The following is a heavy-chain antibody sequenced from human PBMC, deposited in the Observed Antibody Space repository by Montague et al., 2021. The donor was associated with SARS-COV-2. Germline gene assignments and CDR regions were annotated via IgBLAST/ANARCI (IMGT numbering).Heavy chain of an antibody. CDR2: INYGGST. V-gene: IGHV4-34*01. D-gene: IGHD1-1*01. J-gene: IGHJ4*02. Sequence: TLSLTCAVYGGSFSDYHWTWIRQSPGGGLEWIGQINYGGSTKYNPSLRSRVTISIDTSKNQFSLKLTSVTAADTAVYYCARGAPGYWGQGTLVTVSS. CDR3: ARGAPGY. CDR1: GGSFSDYH.